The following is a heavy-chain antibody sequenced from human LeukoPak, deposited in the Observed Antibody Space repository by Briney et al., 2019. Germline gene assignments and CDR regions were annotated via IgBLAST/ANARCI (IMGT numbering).Heavy chain of an antibody. Sequence: PGGSLRLSCAASGFTVSSNYMSWVRQAPGKGLEWVSFIYSGGSTYYADSVKGRFTISRDNSKNTLYLQMNSLRAEDTAVYYCARDLAGYNSFDYWGQGTLVTVSS. CDR1: GFTVSSNY. V-gene: IGHV3-66*01. CDR3: ARDLAGYNSFDY. D-gene: IGHD5-24*01. CDR2: IYSGGST. J-gene: IGHJ4*02.